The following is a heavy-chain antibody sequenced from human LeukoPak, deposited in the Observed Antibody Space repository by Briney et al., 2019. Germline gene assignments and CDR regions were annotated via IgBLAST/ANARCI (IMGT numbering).Heavy chain of an antibody. Sequence: SETLSLTCTVSGGSISSSSYYWGWIRQPPGKGLKWIGSIYYSGSTYYNPSLKSRVTISVDTSKNQFSLKLSSVTAADTAVYYCARPNTVTTLRLDPWGQGTLVTVSS. CDR3: ARPNTVTTLRLDP. D-gene: IGHD4-17*01. CDR1: GGSISSSSYY. J-gene: IGHJ5*02. V-gene: IGHV4-39*01. CDR2: IYYSGST.